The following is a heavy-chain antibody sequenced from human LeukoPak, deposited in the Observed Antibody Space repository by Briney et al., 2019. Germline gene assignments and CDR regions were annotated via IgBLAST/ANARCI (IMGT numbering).Heavy chain of an antibody. CDR3: AKRTSNWNYFDY. J-gene: IGHJ4*02. CDR2: ISGSGGST. V-gene: IGHV3-23*01. CDR1: GFTFSSYG. Sequence: GGSLRLSCAASGFTFSSYGMHWVRQAPGKGLEWVSAISGSGGSTYYADSVKGRFTISRDNSKNTLYLQMNSLRAEDTAVYYCAKRTSNWNYFDYWGQGTLVTVSS. D-gene: IGHD1-20*01.